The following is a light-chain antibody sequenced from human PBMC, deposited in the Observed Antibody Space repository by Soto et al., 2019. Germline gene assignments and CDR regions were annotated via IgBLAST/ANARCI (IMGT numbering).Light chain of an antibody. CDR1: QSISSE. Sequence: EIVMTQSPATLSVSPGEIATLSCRASQSISSELAWYQQKPGQPPRLLIYGASTRATGVPARFTGSGSGSDFTLTISGLQSEDFAVYYCQQGHNWPLTFGQGTRLE. J-gene: IGKJ2*01. CDR3: QQGHNWPLT. CDR2: GAS. V-gene: IGKV3-15*01.